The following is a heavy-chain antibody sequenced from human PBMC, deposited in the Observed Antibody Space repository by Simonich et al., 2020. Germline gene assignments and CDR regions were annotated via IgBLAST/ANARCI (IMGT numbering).Heavy chain of an antibody. Sequence: QVQLQQWGAGLLKPSETLSLTCAVYGGSFSGYYWSWIRQPPGKGLEWIGEINHSGSTNYNPSLKGRFTISVDTSKNQFSLKLSSVTAADTAVYYCARGKGWKNAFDIWAKGQWSPSLQ. J-gene: IGHJ3*02. V-gene: IGHV4-34*01. CDR1: GGSFSGYY. D-gene: IGHD1-1*01. CDR2: INHSGST. CDR3: ARGKGWKNAFDI.